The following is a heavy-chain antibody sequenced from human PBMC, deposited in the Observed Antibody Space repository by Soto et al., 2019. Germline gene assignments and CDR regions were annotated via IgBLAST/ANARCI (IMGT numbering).Heavy chain of an antibody. D-gene: IGHD6-6*01. J-gene: IGHJ6*02. V-gene: IGHV4-34*01. Sequence: PSETLSPTCAVYGGSFSGYYWSWIRQPPGKGLEWIGEINHSGSTNYNPSLKSRVTISVDTSKNQFSLKLSSVTAADTAVYYCARARSIAARPRAYYYGMDVWGQGTTVTVSS. CDR3: ARARSIAARPRAYYYGMDV. CDR1: GGSFSGYY. CDR2: INHSGST.